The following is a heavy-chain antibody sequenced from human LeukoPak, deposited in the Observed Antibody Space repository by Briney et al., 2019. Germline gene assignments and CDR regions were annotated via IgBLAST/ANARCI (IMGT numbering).Heavy chain of an antibody. CDR3: ARGPWGARYYFDY. J-gene: IGHJ4*02. CDR2: ISTSSNNI. V-gene: IGHV3-48*02. CDR1: GFTFSTYS. Sequence: GGSLRLSCAASGFTFSTYSMNWVRQAPGKGLEWVSYISTSSNNIYCADSVKGRFTISRDNAKNSLYLQMNSLRDEDTAVYYCARGPWGARYYFDYWGQGTLVTVSS. D-gene: IGHD3-16*01.